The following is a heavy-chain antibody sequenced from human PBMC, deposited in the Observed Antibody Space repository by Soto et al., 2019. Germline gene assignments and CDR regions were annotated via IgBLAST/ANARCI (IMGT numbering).Heavy chain of an antibody. D-gene: IGHD3-22*01. CDR1: GGSITSGAYY. CDR2: IHHSGRT. CDR3: ARYYFDSSGYSNWFDP. J-gene: IGHJ5*02. V-gene: IGHV4-31*11. Sequence: KPSETLSLTCAVSGGSITSGAYYWTWIRQHPGKGLEWIAYIHHSGRTYYNPSLKSRVTISVDTSNNQFSLKLSSVTAADTAVYYCARYYFDSSGYSNWFDPWGQGTLVTVSS.